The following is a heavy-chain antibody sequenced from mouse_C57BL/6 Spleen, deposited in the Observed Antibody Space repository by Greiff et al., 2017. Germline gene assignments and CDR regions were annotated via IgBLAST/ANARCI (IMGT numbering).Heavy chain of an antibody. CDR3: ARCSTVIEWVDY. J-gene: IGHJ2*01. Sequence: QVQLQQSGAELVRPGASVKLSCKASGYTFTSYGISWVKQRTGQGLEWIGEIYPRNGNTNYNEKFKGKATLTADKSSSTAYMELHSLTSEDSAVYFCARCSTVIEWVDYWGQGTTLTVSS. V-gene: IGHV1-81*01. CDR2: IYPRNGNT. CDR1: GYTFTSYG. D-gene: IGHD1-1*01.